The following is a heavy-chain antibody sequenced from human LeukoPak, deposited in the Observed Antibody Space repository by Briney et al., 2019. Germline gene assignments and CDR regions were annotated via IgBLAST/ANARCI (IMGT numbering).Heavy chain of an antibody. CDR2: ISAYNGNT. J-gene: IGHJ4*02. D-gene: IGHD6-13*01. Sequence: ASVKVSCKASGYTFTSYGISWVRQAPGQGVEWVGWISAYNGNTNYAQKFQGRATITTDTSTSTAYMELRSLRSDATAVYYCARDAWQQLVPTDYWGQGTLVTVSS. CDR3: ARDAWQQLVPTDY. V-gene: IGHV1-18*01. CDR1: GYTFTSYG.